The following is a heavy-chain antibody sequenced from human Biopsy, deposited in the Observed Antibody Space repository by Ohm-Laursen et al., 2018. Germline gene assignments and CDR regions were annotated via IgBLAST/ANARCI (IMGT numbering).Heavy chain of an antibody. J-gene: IGHJ4*02. CDR3: ARDKYRSWNYFDN. CDR1: GYTFSGYY. V-gene: IGHV1-2*02. CDR2: INPDSGVT. D-gene: IGHD6-19*01. Sequence: ASVKVSCKASGYTFSGYYMHWGRQAPGQGLEWMGWINPDSGVTNYAQKFQGRVTMTRDTSISTAYMELSRLGSDDTAVYYCARDKYRSWNYFDNWGQGSLVTVSS.